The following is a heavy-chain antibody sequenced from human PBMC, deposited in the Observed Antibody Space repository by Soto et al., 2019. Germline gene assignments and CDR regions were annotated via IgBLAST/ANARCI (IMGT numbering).Heavy chain of an antibody. J-gene: IGHJ4*02. CDR3: ARETAVIDY. V-gene: IGHV4-59*01. D-gene: IGHD5-18*01. CDR1: GGSISSYY. CDR2: IYYSGST. Sequence: PSETLSLTCTVSGGSISSYYWSWIRQPPGKGLEWIGYIYYSGSTNYNPSLKSRVTISVDTSKNQFSLKLSSLPAADKAVYYCARETAVIDYWGQGTLVTVSS.